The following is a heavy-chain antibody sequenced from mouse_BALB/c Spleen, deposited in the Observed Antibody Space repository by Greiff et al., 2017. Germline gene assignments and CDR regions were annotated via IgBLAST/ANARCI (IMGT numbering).Heavy chain of an antibody. D-gene: IGHD2-10*02. Sequence: EVQGVESGGGLVQPGGSRKLSCAASGFTFSSFGMHWVRQAPEKGLEWVAYISSGSSTIYYADTAKGRFTISRDNPKNTLFLQMTSLRSEDTAMYYCARGGGYGNYWFAYWGQGTLVTVSA. J-gene: IGHJ3*01. V-gene: IGHV5-17*02. CDR3: ARGGGYGNYWFAY. CDR2: ISSGSSTI. CDR1: GFTFSSFG.